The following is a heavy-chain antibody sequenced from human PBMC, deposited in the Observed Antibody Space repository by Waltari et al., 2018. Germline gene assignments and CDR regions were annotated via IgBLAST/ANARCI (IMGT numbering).Heavy chain of an antibody. D-gene: IGHD6-13*01. V-gene: IGHV1-69*12. CDR3: ASIRAAAGTSLYYYYMDV. CDR2: IIPIFGTA. Sequence: QVQLVQSGAEVKKPGSSVKVSFKASGGTFSIYAISWVRQAPGQRLEWMGGIIPIFGTANYAQKFQGRVTITADESTSTAYMELSSLRSEDTAVYYCASIRAAAGTSLYYYYMDVWGKGTTVTISS. J-gene: IGHJ6*03. CDR1: GGTFSIYA.